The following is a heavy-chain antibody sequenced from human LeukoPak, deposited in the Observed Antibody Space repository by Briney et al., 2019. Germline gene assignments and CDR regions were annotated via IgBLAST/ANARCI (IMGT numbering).Heavy chain of an antibody. Sequence: GGSLRLSCAASGFTFSTYGMHWVRQAPGKGLEWVAVISYEGNNKYYADSVKGRFTISRDNSKSTLYLQMNSLRAEDTAVYYCAEGYTFYHGSGSDFDYWGQGTLVTVSS. D-gene: IGHD3-10*01. CDR1: GFTFSTYG. V-gene: IGHV3-30*18. J-gene: IGHJ4*02. CDR3: AEGYTFYHGSGSDFDY. CDR2: ISYEGNNK.